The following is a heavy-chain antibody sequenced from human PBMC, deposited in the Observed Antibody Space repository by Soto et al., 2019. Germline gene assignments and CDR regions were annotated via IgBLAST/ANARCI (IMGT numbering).Heavy chain of an antibody. CDR1: GYSVTSSDYY. J-gene: IGHJ6*02. D-gene: IGHD2-15*01. Sequence: NPSETLSLTCSVSGYSVTSSDYYWAWIRHPPGKGLEWIGSMFYSGLTYYNPSLKSRVTLSVDTSKNQFSVRLNSVTAADTAVYYCAPLSVSLSGPYGIHVWGQGTTVTVSS. V-gene: IGHV4-39*01. CDR3: APLSVSLSGPYGIHV. CDR2: MFYSGLT.